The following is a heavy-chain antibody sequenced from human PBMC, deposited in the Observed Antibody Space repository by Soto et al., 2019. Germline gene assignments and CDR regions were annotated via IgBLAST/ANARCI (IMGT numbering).Heavy chain of an antibody. CDR1: GGSISSGGYY. V-gene: IGHV4-31*03. CDR2: IYYSGST. CDR3: AIKVFGVVPDNWFDP. J-gene: IGHJ5*02. Sequence: QVQLQESGPGLVKPSQTLSLTCTVSGGSISSGGYYWSWIRQHPGKGLEWIGDIYYSGSTYYNPSLKSRVPISVDTSKNQFSLRLSSVTAADTAIYYCAIKVFGVVPDNWFDPWGQGTLVIVSS. D-gene: IGHD3-3*01.